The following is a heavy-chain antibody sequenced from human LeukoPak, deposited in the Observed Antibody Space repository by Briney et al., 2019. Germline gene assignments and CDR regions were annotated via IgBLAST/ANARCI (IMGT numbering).Heavy chain of an antibody. Sequence: GGSLRLSCAASGFTVSSNYMSWVRQAPGKGLEWVSVLYRNGGTYYADSVRSRFTISRDNSKNTLYLQMNSLRVEDTAIYYCAREDDSSYHSSFDYWGQGTLVTVSS. J-gene: IGHJ4*02. CDR1: GFTVSSNY. CDR2: LYRNGGT. V-gene: IGHV3-66*01. CDR3: AREDDSSYHSSFDY. D-gene: IGHD6-13*01.